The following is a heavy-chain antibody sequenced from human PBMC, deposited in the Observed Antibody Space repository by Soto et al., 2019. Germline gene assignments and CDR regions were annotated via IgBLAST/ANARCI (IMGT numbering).Heavy chain of an antibody. Sequence: GESLKISCKGSGYRFTSYWIGWVRQMPRKCLEWMGIIYPGDSETRYSPSFQGQVTMSVDKSISTAYLQWRSLKASDTGMYYCARVDTAMIHQDWGQGTLVTVSS. V-gene: IGHV5-51*01. CDR3: ARVDTAMIHQD. D-gene: IGHD5-18*01. J-gene: IGHJ4*02. CDR1: GYRFTSYW. CDR2: IYPGDSET.